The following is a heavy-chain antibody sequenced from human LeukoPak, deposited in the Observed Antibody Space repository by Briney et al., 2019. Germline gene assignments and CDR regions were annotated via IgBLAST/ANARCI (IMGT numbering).Heavy chain of an antibody. Sequence: PSETLSLTCSVSGASISGGTYYWGWIRQPPGKGLEWIGSIYYTGSTYDNPSLKSRVTTSVDTSKNQFSLKLSSVTAADTAVYYCARRGGSGGAFDYWGQGTLVTVSS. CDR2: IYYTGST. CDR1: GASISGGTYY. D-gene: IGHD1-26*01. V-gene: IGHV4-39*01. J-gene: IGHJ4*02. CDR3: ARRGGSGGAFDY.